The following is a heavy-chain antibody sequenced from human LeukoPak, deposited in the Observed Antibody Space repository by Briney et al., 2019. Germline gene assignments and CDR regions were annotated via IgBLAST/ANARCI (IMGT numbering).Heavy chain of an antibody. CDR1: GGSFSGYY. CDR3: ARGSWRQLVYPRFDY. D-gene: IGHD6-6*01. Sequence: SETLSLTCAVYGGSFSGYYWSWIRQPPGKGLEWIGEINHSGSTNYNPSLKSRVNISVDTSKNQFSLKLSSVTAADTAVYYCARGSWRQLVYPRFDYWGQGTLVTVSS. CDR2: INHSGST. V-gene: IGHV4-34*01. J-gene: IGHJ4*02.